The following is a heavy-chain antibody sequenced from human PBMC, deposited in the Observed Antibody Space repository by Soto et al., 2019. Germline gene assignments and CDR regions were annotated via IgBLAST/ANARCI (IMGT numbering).Heavy chain of an antibody. D-gene: IGHD2-15*01. Sequence: QVQLVESGGGVVQPGRSLRLSCATSGFTFSSYVMHWVRQAPGKGLEWVAVISYDGSKKYYADSVEGRFTISTDKAQNTVYPQMNSLRDEDTAVYYCARAPARNTDDLVVVIAATRIDYWGQGTLVSVSS. J-gene: IGHJ4*02. CDR2: ISYDGSKK. CDR1: GFTFSSYV. V-gene: IGHV3-30*04. CDR3: ARAPARNTDDLVVVIAATRIDY.